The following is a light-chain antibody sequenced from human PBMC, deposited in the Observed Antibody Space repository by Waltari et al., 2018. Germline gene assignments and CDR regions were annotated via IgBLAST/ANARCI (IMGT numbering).Light chain of an antibody. J-gene: IGKJ2*03. CDR3: QQSYRDVGFR. CDR1: QRISSY. Sequence: DIQMTQSPSSLSASVVYRVTITCRAAQRISSYLNWYQVKPGKAPKLLIYSTSTLQNGVPSRFSGSGAGTQFTLTISGLQPEDFATYYCQQSYRDVGFRFGQGTKL. V-gene: IGKV1-39*01. CDR2: STS.